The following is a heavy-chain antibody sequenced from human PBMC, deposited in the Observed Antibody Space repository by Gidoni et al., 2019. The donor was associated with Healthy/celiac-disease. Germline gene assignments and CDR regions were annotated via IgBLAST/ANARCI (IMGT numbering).Heavy chain of an antibody. CDR2: ISGSGGST. CDR3: AKGKHIVVVTAILNY. CDR1: GFTFSSYA. V-gene: IGHV3-23*01. J-gene: IGHJ4*02. Sequence: EVQLLESGGGLVQPGGSLRLPCAASGFTFSSYAMSWVRQAPGKGLEWVSAISGSGGSTYYADSVKGRFTISRDNSKNTLYLQMNSLRAEDTAVYYCAKGKHIVVVTAILNYWGQGTLVTVSS. D-gene: IGHD2-21*02.